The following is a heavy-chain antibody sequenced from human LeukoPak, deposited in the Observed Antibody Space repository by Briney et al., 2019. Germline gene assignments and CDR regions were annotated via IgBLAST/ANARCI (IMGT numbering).Heavy chain of an antibody. CDR3: ASPGYCSSTSCYHGYYGMDV. CDR2: INPNSGGT. Sequence: ASVKVPCKASGYTFTGYYMHWVRQAPGQGLEWMGWINPNSGGTNYAQKFQGRVTMTRDTSISTAYMELSRLRSDDTAVYYCASPGYCSSTSCYHGYYGMDVWGQGTTVTVSS. J-gene: IGHJ6*02. CDR1: GYTFTGYY. D-gene: IGHD2-2*01. V-gene: IGHV1-2*02.